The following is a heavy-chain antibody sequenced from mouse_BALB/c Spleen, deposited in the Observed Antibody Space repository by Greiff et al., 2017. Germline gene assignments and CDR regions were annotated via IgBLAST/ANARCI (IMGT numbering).Heavy chain of an antibody. V-gene: IGHV5-12-2*01. CDR2: ISNGGGST. Sequence: EVQLVESGGGLVQPGGSLKLSCAASGFTFSSYTMSWVRQTPEKRLEWVAYISNGGGSTYYPDTVKGRFTISRDNAKNTLYLQMSSLKSEDTAMYYCARRDGYYAMDYWGQGTSVTVSS. CDR1: GFTFSSYT. J-gene: IGHJ4*01. CDR3: ARRDGYYAMDY. D-gene: IGHD2-3*01.